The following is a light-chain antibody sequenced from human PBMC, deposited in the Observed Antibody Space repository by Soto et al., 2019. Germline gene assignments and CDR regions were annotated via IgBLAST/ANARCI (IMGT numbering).Light chain of an antibody. CDR1: KFVADIY. CDR2: GAS. V-gene: IGKV3-20*01. Sequence: DIVLTQSPGTLSLSPGERATLSCRASKFVADIYLAWYQQKPGQAPRLLIYGASTRATGIPDRFSGSGSGTDFTLTISRLEPEDFAVYYCQQHETFGQGTKVEIK. CDR3: QQHET. J-gene: IGKJ1*01.